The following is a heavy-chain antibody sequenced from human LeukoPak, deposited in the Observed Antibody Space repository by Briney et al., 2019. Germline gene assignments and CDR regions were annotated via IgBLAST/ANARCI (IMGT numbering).Heavy chain of an antibody. D-gene: IGHD5-12*01. CDR2: IRGSVGTT. V-gene: IGHV3-23*01. CDR1: RFNFSSHA. J-gene: IGHJ5*02. CDR3: AKPMQAGSGSNWFDP. Sequence: GGSLRLSCSASRFNFSSHAMSSVRQAPGKGLEWVSPIRGSVGTTYYASSVKGQFPIPRDNSKTTLYLQMNSLRAEDPAVYYCAKPMQAGSGSNWFDPWGQGTLVTVSS.